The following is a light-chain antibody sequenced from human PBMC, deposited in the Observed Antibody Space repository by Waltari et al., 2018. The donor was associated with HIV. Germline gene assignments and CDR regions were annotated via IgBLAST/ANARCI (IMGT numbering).Light chain of an antibody. J-gene: IGKJ2*01. V-gene: IGKV3-20*01. Sequence: EIVLTQSPGTLSLSPGDRASLSCRANESVSSSYLAWYQQKPGQSPRLLISGASSRATGIPDRFIGTGSGTDFTLIISRLEREDFAVYYCQYSRTFGQGTRLEIK. CDR1: ESVSSSY. CDR2: GAS. CDR3: QYSRT.